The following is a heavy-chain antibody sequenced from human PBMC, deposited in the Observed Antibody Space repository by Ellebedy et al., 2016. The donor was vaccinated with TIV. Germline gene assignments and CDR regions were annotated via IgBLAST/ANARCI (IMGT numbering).Heavy chain of an antibody. J-gene: IGHJ4*02. D-gene: IGHD3-22*01. CDR2: ITSDGGT. CDR1: GFTFFSSYE. Sequence: PGGSLRLSCAVSGFTFFSSYEMCWVRQAPGKGLEWVSSITSDGGTYYAGPVKGRFTISRDNSKNTLYLQLNSLRGKDTAVYYCARPPGSSGQGADYWGPGTLVTVSS. CDR3: ARPPGSSGQGADY. V-gene: IGHV3-23*01.